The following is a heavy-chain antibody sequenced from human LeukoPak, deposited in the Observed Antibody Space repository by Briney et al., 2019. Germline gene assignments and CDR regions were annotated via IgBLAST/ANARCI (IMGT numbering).Heavy chain of an antibody. CDR2: IQQDGTEK. D-gene: IGHD3-16*01. V-gene: IGHV3-7*01. Sequence: GGSLRLSCAASGFTFTAYWMSWVRQAPGKGLEWVANIQQDGTEKYYVDSVKGRFTISRDNAKNSLYLQMNSLRVEDTAVYYCASQSYARFDPWGQGTLVTVSS. J-gene: IGHJ5*02. CDR3: ASQSYARFDP. CDR1: GFTFTAYW.